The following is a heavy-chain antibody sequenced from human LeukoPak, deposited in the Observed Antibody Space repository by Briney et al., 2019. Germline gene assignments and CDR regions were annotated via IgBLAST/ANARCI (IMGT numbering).Heavy chain of an antibody. CDR3: ARHRDSGSYYGGASDI. D-gene: IGHD1-26*01. CDR2: IYPGDSDT. Sequence: GESLKISCKGSGYSFTSYWIGWVRQMPGKGLEWMGVIYPGDSDTRYSPSFQGQVTISADKSISTAYLQWSSLKASDTAMYYCARHRDSGSYYGGASDIWGQGTMVTVSS. J-gene: IGHJ3*02. CDR1: GYSFTSYW. V-gene: IGHV5-51*01.